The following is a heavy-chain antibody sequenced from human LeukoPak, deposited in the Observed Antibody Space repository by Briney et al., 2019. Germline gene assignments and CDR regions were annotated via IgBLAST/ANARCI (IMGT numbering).Heavy chain of an antibody. CDR1: GFSFSGYW. CDR2: INGDGTTT. V-gene: IGHV3-74*01. D-gene: IGHD3-22*01. Sequence: SGGSLRLSCAASGFSFSGYWMHWVRQAPGKGLVWVARINGDGTTTTYADSVKGRFTISRDNAKNTLYLQMDSLTAEDTALYFCTRDRGGNYFDSSGFDYWGPGTLVTVSA. CDR3: TRDRGGNYFDSSGFDY. J-gene: IGHJ4*02.